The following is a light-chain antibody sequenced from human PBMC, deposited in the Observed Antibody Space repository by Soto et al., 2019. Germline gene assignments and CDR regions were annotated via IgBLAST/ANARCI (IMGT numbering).Light chain of an antibody. Sequence: QSVLTQPASVSGSPGQSITISCTGTSSDVGGYNYVSWYQQHPGKAPKLMIYEVSKRPSGVSNRFSGAKSGNTASLTISGLQAEDEAYYYCSSYTSSSTVVFGGGTKLTVL. J-gene: IGLJ2*01. CDR1: SSDVGGYNY. CDR3: SSYTSSSTVV. CDR2: EVS. V-gene: IGLV2-14*01.